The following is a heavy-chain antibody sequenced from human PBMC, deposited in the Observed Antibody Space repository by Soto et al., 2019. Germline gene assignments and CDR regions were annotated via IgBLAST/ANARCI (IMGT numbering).Heavy chain of an antibody. CDR2: ISSSSSYI. V-gene: IGHV3-21*01. CDR3: ARVHSSGWYYLDY. D-gene: IGHD6-19*01. CDR1: GFTFSSYS. J-gene: IGHJ4*02. Sequence: GGSLRLSCAASGFTFSSYSMNWVRQAPGKGLEWVSSISSSSSYIYYADSVKGRFTISRDNAKNSLYLQMNSLRAEDTAVYYCARVHSSGWYYLDYWGQGTLVTVSS.